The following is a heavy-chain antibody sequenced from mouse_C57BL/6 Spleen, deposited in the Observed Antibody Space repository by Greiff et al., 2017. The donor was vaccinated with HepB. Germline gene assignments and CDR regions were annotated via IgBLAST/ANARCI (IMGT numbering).Heavy chain of an antibody. V-gene: IGHV1-81*01. CDR1: GYTFPSYG. CDR2: IYPRSGNT. D-gene: IGHD1-1*01. Sequence: QVQLQQSGAELARPGASVKLSCKASGYTFPSYGISWVKQRTGQGLEWIGEIYPRSGNTYYNEKFKGKATLTADKSSSTAYMELRSLTSEDSAVYFCARYGDYYGSSYWFAYWGQGTLVTVSA. CDR3: ARYGDYYGSSYWFAY. J-gene: IGHJ3*01.